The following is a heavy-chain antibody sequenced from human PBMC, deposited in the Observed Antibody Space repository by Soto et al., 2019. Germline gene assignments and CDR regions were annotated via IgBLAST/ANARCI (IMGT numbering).Heavy chain of an antibody. D-gene: IGHD6-13*01. CDR1: GGSISSGDYY. V-gene: IGHV4-30-4*01. J-gene: IGHJ4*02. CDR2: ILYSGTT. CDR3: ASGASRWYPYFFDS. Sequence: QVQLQESGPGLVKPSQTLSLTCTVSGGSISSGDYYWSWIRQPPGKGLEWIGYILYSGTTNYNPSLESRLTISVDTSKNQFSLKLTSVTAADTAVYFCASGASRWYPYFFDSWAQGTLVTVSS.